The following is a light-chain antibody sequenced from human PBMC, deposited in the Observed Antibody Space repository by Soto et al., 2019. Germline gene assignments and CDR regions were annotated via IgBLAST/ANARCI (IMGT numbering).Light chain of an antibody. CDR2: GEF. CDR1: QSVSSN. V-gene: IGKV3-15*01. CDR3: QQRGNWPPTWT. Sequence: DIVVTHSPATLSVSPGERATLSCRAIQSVSSNLAWYQQKPGQAPRLLIKGEFTRAFGSPARFSGSGSGTDFTLTINGLELEAAAVYYCQQRGNWPPTWTFGQGTKVDI. J-gene: IGKJ1*01.